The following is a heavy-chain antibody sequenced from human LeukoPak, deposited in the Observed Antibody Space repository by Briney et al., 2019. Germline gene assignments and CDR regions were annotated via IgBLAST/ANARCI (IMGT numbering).Heavy chain of an antibody. Sequence: GGSLRLSCAASGFTSSSYAMSWVRQAPGKGLEWVSAISGSGGSTYYADSVKGRFTISRDNSKNTLYLQMNSLRAEDTAVYYCAKGHSSWYGGGDYWGQGTLVTVSS. CDR2: ISGSGGST. J-gene: IGHJ4*02. CDR3: AKGHSSWYGGGDY. CDR1: GFTSSSYA. D-gene: IGHD6-13*01. V-gene: IGHV3-23*01.